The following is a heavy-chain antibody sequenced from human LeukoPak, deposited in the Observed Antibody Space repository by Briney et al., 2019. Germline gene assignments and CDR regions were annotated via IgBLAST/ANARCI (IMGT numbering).Heavy chain of an antibody. CDR1: EYAFTGYY. Sequence: GASVKVSCKASEYAFTGYYMHWVRQAPGQGLEWVGWINPNTSGTVYAQKFQDRVTLTRDTSISTAYMELSRLTSDDTAMYYCAGSSSWYKKCFDYWGQGTLVTVSS. V-gene: IGHV1-2*02. J-gene: IGHJ4*02. CDR2: INPNTSGT. D-gene: IGHD6-13*01. CDR3: AGSSSWYKKCFDY.